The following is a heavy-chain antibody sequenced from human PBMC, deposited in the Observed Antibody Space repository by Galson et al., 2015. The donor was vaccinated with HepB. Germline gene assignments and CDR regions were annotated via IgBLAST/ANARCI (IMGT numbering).Heavy chain of an antibody. CDR3: TTQFPSYYYDSSGSSGSWFDP. CDR1: GFTFSNAW. V-gene: IGHV3-15*01. Sequence: SLRLSCAASGFTFSNAWMNWVRQAPGKGLEWVGRIKSKTDGGTTDYAAPVKGRFTISRDDSKNTLYLQMNSLKTEDTAVYYCTTQFPSYYYDSSGSSGSWFDPWGQGTLVTVSS. J-gene: IGHJ5*02. D-gene: IGHD3-22*01. CDR2: IKSKTDGGTT.